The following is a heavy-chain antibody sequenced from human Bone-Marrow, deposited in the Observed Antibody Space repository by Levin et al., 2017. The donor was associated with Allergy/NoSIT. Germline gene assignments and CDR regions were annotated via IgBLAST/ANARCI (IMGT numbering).Heavy chain of an antibody. CDR1: GFTFKTYN. CDR2: IFTETTSSV. V-gene: IGHV3-21*01. Sequence: GGSLRLSCTASGFTFKTYNMNWVRQRPGKGLEWVSSIFTETTSSVFYADSVEGRFTISRDDAKNTVYLQMNSLRAEDKAIYYCAKDLDWYFDLWGRGTLVNVSS. J-gene: IGHJ2*01. CDR3: AKDLDWYFDL.